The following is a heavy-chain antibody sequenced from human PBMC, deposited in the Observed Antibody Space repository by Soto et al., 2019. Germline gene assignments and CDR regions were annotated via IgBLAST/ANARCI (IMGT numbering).Heavy chain of an antibody. J-gene: IGHJ4*02. CDR2: ISYDGSNK. Sequence: QVQLVESGGGVVRPGRSLRLSCAASGFTFSSYAMHWVRQAPGKGLEWVAVISYDGSNKYYADSVKGRFTISRDNSKNTLYLQMNSLRAEDTAVYYCARDSIAVAGTNDYWGQGTLVTVSS. D-gene: IGHD6-19*01. V-gene: IGHV3-30-3*01. CDR3: ARDSIAVAGTNDY. CDR1: GFTFSSYA.